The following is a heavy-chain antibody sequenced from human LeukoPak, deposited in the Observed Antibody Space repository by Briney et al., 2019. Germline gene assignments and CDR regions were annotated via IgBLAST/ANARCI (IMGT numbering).Heavy chain of an antibody. CDR2: IIPIFGTA. V-gene: IGHV1-69*05. D-gene: IGHD3-22*01. J-gene: IGHJ3*02. CDR1: GGTFSSYA. Sequence: GASVKVSCKASGGTFSSYAISWVRQAPGQGLEWMGGIIPIFGTANYAQKFQGRVTITTDEPTSTAYMELSSLRSEDTAVYYCARAREVVNDAFDIWGQGTMVTVSS. CDR3: ARAREVVNDAFDI.